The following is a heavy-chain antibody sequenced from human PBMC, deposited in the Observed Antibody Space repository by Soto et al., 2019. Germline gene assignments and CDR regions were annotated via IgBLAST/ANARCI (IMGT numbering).Heavy chain of an antibody. CDR1: GASITRSY. J-gene: IGHJ5*02. D-gene: IGHD7-27*01. CDR2: VYHSGST. CDR3: ATGYDWFDP. Sequence: QVHLQESGPGLVKPSETLSLTCTVSGASITRSYWTWVRQPPGKGLEWIGYVYHSGSTNYNPSLKSRVTLAVSTSKNQFSLRLTSVTAADTAVDYCATGYDWFDPWGQGALVTVSS. V-gene: IGHV4-59*03.